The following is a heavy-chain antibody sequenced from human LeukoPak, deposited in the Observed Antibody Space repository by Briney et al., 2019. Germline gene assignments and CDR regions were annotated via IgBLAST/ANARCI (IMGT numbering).Heavy chain of an antibody. CDR1: GFTLSSFS. CDR2: INYKGGTT. CDR3: ARVGPATAFDY. Sequence: PGGSLRLSCAASGFTLSSFSMHWVRQSPGRGLEYVSAINYKGGTTYYADSVKDRFTISRDNSRNTLYLQMASLRDEDMGVYYCARVGPATAFDYWGQGTQVTVSS. J-gene: IGHJ4*02. V-gene: IGHV3-64*02.